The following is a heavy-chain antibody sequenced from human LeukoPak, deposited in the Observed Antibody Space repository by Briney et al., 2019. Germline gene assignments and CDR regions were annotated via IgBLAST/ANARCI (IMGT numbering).Heavy chain of an antibody. CDR3: ARDLGNTGWYTFDY. CDR2: TYYRSKWYN. V-gene: IGHV6-1*01. D-gene: IGHD6-19*01. J-gene: IGHJ4*02. CDR1: GDSVSSINGA. Sequence: SQTLPLTCDISGDSVSSINGAWNWIRQSPSRGLEWLGRTYYRSKWYNEYAVSMEGRITIIPDTSKNQFSLQLIYVTPEDTAVYYCARDLGNTGWYTFDYWGQGTLVTVSS.